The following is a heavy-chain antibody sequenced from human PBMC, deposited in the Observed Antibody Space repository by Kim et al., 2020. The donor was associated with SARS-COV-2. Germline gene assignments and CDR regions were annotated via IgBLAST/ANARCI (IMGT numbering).Heavy chain of an antibody. J-gene: IGHJ4*02. Sequence: GGSLRLSCAASGFTFDDYAIQWVRQVPGKGLEWVSRISRDGGVIKYADSVKGRFTISRDNSKKSLYLQMNSLRSEDTALYYCVRGQQWLIKNWGQGTQVTVSS. D-gene: IGHD6-19*01. V-gene: IGHV3-43*02. CDR1: GFTFDDYA. CDR2: ISRDGGVI. CDR3: VRGQQWLIKN.